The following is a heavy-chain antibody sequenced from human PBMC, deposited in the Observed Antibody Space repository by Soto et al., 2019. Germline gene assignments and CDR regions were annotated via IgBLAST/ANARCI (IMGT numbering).Heavy chain of an antibody. Sequence: SGPTLVNPTQTLTLTCTFSGFSLSSTRVAVGWIRQPPGKALEWLALIYWDDDKRYSPFLKSRLTITKDTSKNQVVLTMTNMDPVDTATYHCAHSVVAGLGYYFDYWGQGTLVTVSS. D-gene: IGHD6-19*01. CDR1: GFSLSSTRVA. CDR2: IYWDDDK. V-gene: IGHV2-5*02. CDR3: AHSVVAGLGYYFDY. J-gene: IGHJ4*02.